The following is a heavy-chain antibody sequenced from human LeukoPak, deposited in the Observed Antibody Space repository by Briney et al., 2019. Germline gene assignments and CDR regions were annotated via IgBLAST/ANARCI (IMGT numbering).Heavy chain of an antibody. CDR2: IYYSGST. Sequence: SETLSLTCTVSGGSISNSYWSWIRHPPGKGLEWIGYIYYSGSTNYNPSLTSRVTISLDTSKNQFSLKLSSVTAADSAVYYCARRRGDFWSDYYAFDYWGQGTLVTISS. CDR3: ARRRGDFWSDYYAFDY. CDR1: GGSISNSY. D-gene: IGHD3-3*01. J-gene: IGHJ4*02. V-gene: IGHV4-59*08.